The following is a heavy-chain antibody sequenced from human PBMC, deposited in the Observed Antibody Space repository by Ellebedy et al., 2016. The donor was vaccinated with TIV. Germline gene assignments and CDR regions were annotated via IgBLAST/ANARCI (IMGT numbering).Heavy chain of an antibody. CDR2: IYSGGST. CDR3: ARDRRAPGRYLVYDY. D-gene: IGHD6-19*01. Sequence: GESLKISCAASGFTVSSNYMSWVRQAPGKGLEWVSVIYSGGSTYYADSVKGRFTISRDNSKNTLYLQMNSLRAEDTAVYYCARDRRAPGRYLVYDYWGQGTLVTVSS. J-gene: IGHJ4*02. CDR1: GFTVSSNY. V-gene: IGHV3-66*01.